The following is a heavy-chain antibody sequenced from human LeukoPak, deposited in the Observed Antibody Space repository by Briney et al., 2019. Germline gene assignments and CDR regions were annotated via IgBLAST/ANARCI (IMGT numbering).Heavy chain of an antibody. Sequence: PSETLSLTCAVYGGSFSDYYWSWLRQPPGKGLEWIGEINHSGSTNYNPSLKSRVTISVDTSKNQSSLKLSSVTAADTAVYYCASRYTSAWYYFYYYIDVWGKGTTVTVSS. CDR3: ASRYTSAWYYFYYYIDV. CDR2: INHSGST. V-gene: IGHV4-34*01. D-gene: IGHD6-25*01. CDR1: GGSFSDYY. J-gene: IGHJ6*03.